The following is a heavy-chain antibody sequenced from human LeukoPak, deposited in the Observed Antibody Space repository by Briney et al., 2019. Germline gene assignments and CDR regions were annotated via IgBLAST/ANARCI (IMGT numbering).Heavy chain of an antibody. CDR1: GYTFTSYG. V-gene: IGHV1-18*01. J-gene: IGHJ4*02. D-gene: IGHD3-9*01. CDR2: ISAYNGNT. CDR3: ARGPPRNYDILTGYYNEYYFDY. Sequence: ASVKVSCKASGYTFTSYGISWVRQAPGQGLEWMGWISAYNGNTNYAQKLQGRVTMTTDTSTSTAYMELRSLRSDDTAVYYCARGPPRNYDILTGYYNEYYFDYWGQGTLVTVSS.